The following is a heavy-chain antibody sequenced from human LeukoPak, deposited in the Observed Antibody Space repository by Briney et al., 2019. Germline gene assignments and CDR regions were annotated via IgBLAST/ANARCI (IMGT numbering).Heavy chain of an antibody. Sequence: SETLSLTCAVYGGSFSGYYWSWIRQPPGKGLEWIGEINHSGSTNYNPSLKSRVTISVDTSKNQFSLKLSSVTAADTAVYYCARGKRGYSYGSDYYGMDVWGQGTTVTVSS. J-gene: IGHJ6*02. CDR2: INHSGST. V-gene: IGHV4-34*01. CDR3: ARGKRGYSYGSDYYGMDV. CDR1: GGSFSGYY. D-gene: IGHD5-18*01.